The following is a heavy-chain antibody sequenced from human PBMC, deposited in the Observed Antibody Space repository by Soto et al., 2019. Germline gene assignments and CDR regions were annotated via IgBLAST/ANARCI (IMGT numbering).Heavy chain of an antibody. J-gene: IGHJ4*02. CDR1: GYSFTNYW. CDR2: IYPGDSET. D-gene: IGHD5-12*01. Sequence: PGESLKISCKASGYSFTNYWIGWVRQTPGKGLEWMGIIYPGDSETKYSPAFQAQVTISVDKSISTAYLQWSSLKASDTAIYYCGRPVVRGYSAYDHPFDYWGQGTLVTV. V-gene: IGHV5-51*01. CDR3: GRPVVRGYSAYDHPFDY.